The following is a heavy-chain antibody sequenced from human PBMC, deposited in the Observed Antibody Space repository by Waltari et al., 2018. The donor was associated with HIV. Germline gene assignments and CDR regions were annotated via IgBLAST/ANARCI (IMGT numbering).Heavy chain of an antibody. D-gene: IGHD6-13*01. CDR3: ARDSAADGMDV. V-gene: IGHV3-66*01. Sequence: EVQLVESGGGLVQPGGSLRLSCAASGFTVSSNYMSWVRQAPGKGLGWVSVISSGGSTYYADAVKGKFTISRDNTKNTLYLQMNSLRAEDTAVYYCARDSAADGMDVWGQGTTVTVSS. CDR1: GFTVSSNY. J-gene: IGHJ6*02. CDR2: ISSGGST.